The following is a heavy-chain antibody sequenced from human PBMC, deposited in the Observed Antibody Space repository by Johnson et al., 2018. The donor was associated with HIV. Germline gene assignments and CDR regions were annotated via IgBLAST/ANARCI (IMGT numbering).Heavy chain of an antibody. Sequence: VQLVESGGGLVQPGGSLRLSCAASGFTFDDYAMHWVRQAPGKGLEWVSGISWNRGSIGYADSVKGRFTISRDNAKNSLYLQMNSLRAEDTAVYYCARDKGIAARPDAFDIWGQGTMVTVSS. V-gene: IGHV3-9*01. J-gene: IGHJ3*02. CDR2: ISWNRGSI. CDR1: GFTFDDYA. CDR3: ARDKGIAARPDAFDI. D-gene: IGHD6-6*01.